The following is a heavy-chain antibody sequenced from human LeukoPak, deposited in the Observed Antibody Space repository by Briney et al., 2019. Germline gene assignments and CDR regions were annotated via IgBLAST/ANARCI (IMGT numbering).Heavy chain of an antibody. CDR2: ICYSGSI. CDR1: GGSISSGNYY. V-gene: IGHV4-31*03. CDR3: ARDSPTQKPLRAPSYFDY. J-gene: IGHJ4*02. Sequence: SETLSLTCTVSGGSISSGNYYWSWIRQHPGKGLEWIGNICYSGSIYYNPSLKSRVTISVDTSKNQFSLKVSSVTAADTAVYYCARDSPTQKPLRAPSYFDYWGQGTLVTVSS. D-gene: IGHD3-10*01.